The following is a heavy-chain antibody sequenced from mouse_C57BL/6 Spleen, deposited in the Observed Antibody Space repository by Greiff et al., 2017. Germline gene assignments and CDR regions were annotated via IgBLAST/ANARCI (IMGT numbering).Heavy chain of an antibody. CDR3: ALFITTVVEQGFDY. Sequence: EVQLQESVAELVRPGASVKLSCTASGFNIKNTYMPWVKQRPEQGLEWIGRIDPANGNTKYAPKFQGKATITADTSSNTAYLQLSSLTSEDTAIYYCALFITTVVEQGFDYWGQGTTLTVSS. CDR2: IDPANGNT. D-gene: IGHD1-1*01. CDR1: GFNIKNTY. J-gene: IGHJ2*01. V-gene: IGHV14-3*01.